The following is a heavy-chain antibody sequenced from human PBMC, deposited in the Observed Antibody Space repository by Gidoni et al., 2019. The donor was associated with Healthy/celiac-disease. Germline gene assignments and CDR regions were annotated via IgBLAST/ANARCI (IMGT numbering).Heavy chain of an antibody. V-gene: IGHV3-30*01. Sequence: QVQLVESGGGVVQPGRSLRLSCAASGFTFSSYAMHWFRQAPGKGLEWVAVISYDGSNKYYADSVKGRFTISRDNSKNTLYLQMNSLRAEDTAVYYCARDGNYYGSGSYYLFYDYYMDVWGKGTTVTVSS. CDR1: GFTFSSYA. CDR2: ISYDGSNK. J-gene: IGHJ6*03. CDR3: ARDGNYYGSGSYYLFYDYYMDV. D-gene: IGHD3-10*01.